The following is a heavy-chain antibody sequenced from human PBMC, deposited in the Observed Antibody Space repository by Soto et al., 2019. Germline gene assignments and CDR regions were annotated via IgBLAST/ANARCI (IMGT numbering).Heavy chain of an antibody. D-gene: IGHD5-12*01. CDR1: GFTFSSYA. V-gene: IGHV3-23*01. J-gene: IGHJ4*02. CDR3: AKLVNIVATNSY. CDR2: ISGSGGST. Sequence: GESLKISCAASGFTFSSYAMSWVRQAPGKGLEWVSAISGSGGSTYYADSVKGRFTISRDNSKNTLYLQMNSLRAEDTAVYYCAKLVNIVATNSYWGQGTLVTVSS.